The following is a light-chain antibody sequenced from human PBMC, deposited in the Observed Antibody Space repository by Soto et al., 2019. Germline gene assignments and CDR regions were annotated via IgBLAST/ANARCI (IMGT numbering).Light chain of an antibody. CDR3: QQSYSTPYT. CDR1: QGISTY. J-gene: IGKJ2*01. V-gene: IGKV1-39*01. Sequence: DIPMTQSPSSLSASVGDRVTITCRARQGISTYLNWYQQRPGKAPKLLISVASRLQSGVPSRFSGSGSGTDFTLTISSLQPEDFASYFCQQSYSTPYTFGQGTKLEI. CDR2: VAS.